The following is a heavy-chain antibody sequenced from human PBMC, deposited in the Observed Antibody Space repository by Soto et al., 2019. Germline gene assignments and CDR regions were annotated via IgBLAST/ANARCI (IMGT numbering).Heavy chain of an antibody. CDR1: GGSFSSYY. CDR3: ARLRAVRYFDF. V-gene: IGHV4-34*01. J-gene: IGHJ4*02. CDR2: INHRGTA. Sequence: QVQLHQWGAGLLKTSETLSLTCAVYGGSFSSYYWSWIRQPPGKGLEWIADINHRGTANYNPSLKGRVTTSLDASKNQFSLRLDSVTAADTAVYYCARLRAVRYFDFWGQGTQVIVSS. D-gene: IGHD3-10*01.